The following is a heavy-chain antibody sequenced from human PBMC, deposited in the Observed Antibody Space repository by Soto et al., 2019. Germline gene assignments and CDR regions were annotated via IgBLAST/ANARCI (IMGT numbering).Heavy chain of an antibody. J-gene: IGHJ2*01. CDR2: IYSIGST. CDR3: ARQFTPRFTRTPFAT. CDR1: GGSISGYY. D-gene: IGHD2-15*01. Sequence: SETLSLTCTVSGGSISGYYWRCLRQPPGKGLEWIGYIYSIGSTNYNPSLRSRVTMSIDTSQEQFSLKLSSVTATDTAVYYCARQFTPRFTRTPFATRGR. V-gene: IGHV4-59*08.